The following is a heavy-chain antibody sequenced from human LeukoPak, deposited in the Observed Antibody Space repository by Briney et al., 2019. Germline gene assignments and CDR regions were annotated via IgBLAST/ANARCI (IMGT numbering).Heavy chain of an antibody. CDR1: GFTLSSYW. J-gene: IGHJ4*02. CDR2: INSDGSSI. CDR3: AGAPLGTARLDY. V-gene: IGHV3-74*01. D-gene: IGHD6-6*01. Sequence: GRSLRLSCEASGFTLSSYWMHWVGQAPGKGLVWVSRINSDGSSISYADSVKGRFTISRDNAKNTLYLQMNSLRAEDTAVYYCAGAPLGTARLDYWGQGTLVTVSS.